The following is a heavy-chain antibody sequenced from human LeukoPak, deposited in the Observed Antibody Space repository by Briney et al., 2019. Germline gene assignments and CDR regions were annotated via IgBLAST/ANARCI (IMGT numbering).Heavy chain of an antibody. V-gene: IGHV4-61*08. J-gene: IGHJ3*02. CDR3: ARENDSSGRDTDDAFDI. CDR2: IYYSGST. D-gene: IGHD3-22*01. Sequence: SETLSLTCTVSGGSISSGGYHWNWIRQHPGKGLEWIGYIYYSGSTNYNPSLKSRVTISVDTSKNQFSLKLSSVTAADTAVYYCARENDSSGRDTDDAFDIWGQGTMVTVSS. CDR1: GGSISSGGYH.